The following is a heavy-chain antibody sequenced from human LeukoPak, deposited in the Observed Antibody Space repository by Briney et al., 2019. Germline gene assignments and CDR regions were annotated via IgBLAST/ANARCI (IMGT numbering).Heavy chain of an antibody. CDR1: GYTFTNFG. Sequence: ASVKVSCKASGYTFTNFGISWVRQTPGQGLEWMGWISVYNGNTNYAEKVQGRVTMTADTSTRTAYMELRSLRSDDTAVYYCARAGGWAREDYKGEAFDIWGQGTKVTVSS. CDR3: ARAGGWAREDYKGEAFDI. D-gene: IGHD6-19*01. V-gene: IGHV1-18*01. CDR2: ISVYNGNT. J-gene: IGHJ3*02.